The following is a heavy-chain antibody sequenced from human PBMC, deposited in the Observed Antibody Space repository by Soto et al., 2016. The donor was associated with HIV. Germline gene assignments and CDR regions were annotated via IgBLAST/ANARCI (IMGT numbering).Heavy chain of an antibody. V-gene: IGHV3-23*01. CDR3: AKDQTVAGTFDY. CDR1: GFAFRTNA. Sequence: EVQLLQSGGALVQPGGSLRLSCSASGFAFRTNAMTWVRQPPGKGLEWVSTISGNGGTTSYADSVKGRFSISKDISKNTLYLQLNSLRAEDTAIYYCAKDQTVAGTFDYWGQGTLVAVSS. CDR2: ISGNGGTT. D-gene: IGHD6-19*01. J-gene: IGHJ4*02.